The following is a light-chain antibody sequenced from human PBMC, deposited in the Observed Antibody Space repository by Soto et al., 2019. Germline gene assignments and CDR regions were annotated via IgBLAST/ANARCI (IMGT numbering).Light chain of an antibody. CDR3: QQYNDNWT. Sequence: DIQMTQSPSTLSASVGDRVTITCRASQSISSWLSWYQQKPGTAPKLLIYKASTLQRGVPLRFSGSGSGTEFTLTFSSLQPDDSATYYCQQYNDNWTFGQGTKVDIK. V-gene: IGKV1-5*03. CDR1: QSISSW. J-gene: IGKJ1*01. CDR2: KAS.